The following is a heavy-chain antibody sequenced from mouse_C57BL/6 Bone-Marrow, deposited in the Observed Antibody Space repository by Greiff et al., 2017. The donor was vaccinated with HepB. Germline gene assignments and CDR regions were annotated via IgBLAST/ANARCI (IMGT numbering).Heavy chain of an antibody. CDR2: INPSNGGT. CDR3: ARSHYYYGSSYYAMDY. V-gene: IGHV1-53*01. Sequence: VQLQQPGTELVKPGASVKLSCKASGYTFTSYWMHWVKQRPGQGLEWIGNINPSNGGTNYNEKFKSKATLTVDKSSSPAYMQLSSLTSEDSAVYYCARSHYYYGSSYYAMDYWGQGTSVTVSS. J-gene: IGHJ4*01. D-gene: IGHD1-1*01. CDR1: GYTFTSYW.